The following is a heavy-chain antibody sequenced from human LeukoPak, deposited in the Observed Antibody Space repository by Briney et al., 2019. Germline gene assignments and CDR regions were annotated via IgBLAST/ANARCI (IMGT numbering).Heavy chain of an antibody. V-gene: IGHV3-23*01. D-gene: IGHD3-22*01. Sequence: GGSLRLSCAASGFTFSSYAMNWVRQAPGKGLEWVSTISGSGGSTYYADSVKGRFTISRDDSKNTLYLQMNSLRDEDTAVYYCANKGYSSGYFYFDYWGQGTLVTVSS. CDR2: ISGSGGST. J-gene: IGHJ4*02. CDR3: ANKGYSSGYFYFDY. CDR1: GFTFSSYA.